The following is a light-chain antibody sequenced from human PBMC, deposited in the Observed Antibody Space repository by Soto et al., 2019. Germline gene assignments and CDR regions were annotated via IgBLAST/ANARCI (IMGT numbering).Light chain of an antibody. CDR3: QQYNNWWT. J-gene: IGKJ1*01. V-gene: IGKV3-15*01. CDR2: GAS. Sequence: EIIMTQSPATPSGSPGERATLSCRATQSVSSSLAWYQQKPGQAPRLLIYGASTRATGIPARFSGSGSGTEFTLTINSLQSEDFGVYYCQQYNNWWTFGQGTKVDIK. CDR1: QSVSSS.